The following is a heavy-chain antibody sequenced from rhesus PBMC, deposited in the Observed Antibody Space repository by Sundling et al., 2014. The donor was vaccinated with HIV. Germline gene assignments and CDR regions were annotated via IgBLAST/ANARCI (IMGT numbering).Heavy chain of an antibody. D-gene: IGHD3-9*01. CDR1: GFTFSSYG. CDR3: AKDGEDDYAYYYLDY. V-gene: IGHV3S42*01. CDR2: INSGGGST. J-gene: IGHJ4*01. Sequence: EVQLLETGGGLVQPGGSLKLSCAASGFTFSSYGMSWVRQAPGKGLEWVSGINSGGGSTYYADSVKGRFTISRDNSKNTLSLQMNSLRAEDTAVYYCAKDGEDDYAYYYLDYWGQGVLVTVSS.